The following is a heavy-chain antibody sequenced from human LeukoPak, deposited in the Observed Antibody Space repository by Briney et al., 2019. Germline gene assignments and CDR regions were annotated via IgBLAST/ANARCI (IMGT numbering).Heavy chain of an antibody. CDR3: ARPTDPGSELVGAFDI. Sequence: ASVKVSCKASGYPFTSYGISWVRQAPGQGLEWMGWISAYNGNTNYAQRLQGRVTMTTDTSTSTAYMELRSLRSDDTAVYYCARPTDPGSELVGAFDIWGQGTMVTVSS. D-gene: IGHD3-10*01. J-gene: IGHJ3*02. V-gene: IGHV1-18*01. CDR2: ISAYNGNT. CDR1: GYPFTSYG.